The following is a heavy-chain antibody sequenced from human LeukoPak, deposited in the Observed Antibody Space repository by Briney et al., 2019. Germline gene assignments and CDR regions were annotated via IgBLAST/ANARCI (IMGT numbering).Heavy chain of an antibody. CDR2: VNPQGSET. V-gene: IGHV3-74*01. Sequence: GGSLRLSCAASGFTFSSYWMHWVRQAPGKGLVWVSRVNPQGSETSYADSVEGRFTISRDNAKDALHLQMDNLRAEDTAVYYCARARWSSTGWFLGYWGQGTLITVSS. CDR3: ARARWSSTGWFLGY. D-gene: IGHD6-19*01. CDR1: GFTFSSYW. J-gene: IGHJ4*02.